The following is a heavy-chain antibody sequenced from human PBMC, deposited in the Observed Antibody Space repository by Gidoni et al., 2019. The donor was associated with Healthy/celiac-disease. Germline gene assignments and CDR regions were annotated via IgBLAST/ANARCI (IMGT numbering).Heavy chain of an antibody. CDR2: IYSSGST. J-gene: IGHJ3*02. Sequence: QVQLQESGPGLVKTAETLARTCTVSGGSISSSYGSWIRQPPGKGLEWIGSIYSSGSTNYNPSLKSRVTISVATSKNQFSLKLSSVTAADTAVYYCARSHLGPFDIWGQGTMVTVSS. D-gene: IGHD7-27*01. CDR3: ARSHLGPFDI. V-gene: IGHV4-59*01. CDR1: GGSISSSY.